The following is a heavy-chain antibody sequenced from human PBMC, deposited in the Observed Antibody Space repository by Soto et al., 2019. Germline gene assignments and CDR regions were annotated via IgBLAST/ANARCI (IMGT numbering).Heavy chain of an antibody. CDR2: IYSGGST. J-gene: IGHJ6*03. CDR1: GFTVSSNY. D-gene: IGHD2-15*01. V-gene: IGHV3-66*01. Sequence: GESLKISCAASGFTVSSNYMSWVRQAPGKGLEWVSVIYSGGSTYYADSVKGRFTISRDNSKNTLYLQMNSLRAEDTAVYYCARGEWRGYCSGGSCYSPYYYYYYMDVWGKGTTVTVSS. CDR3: ARGEWRGYCSGGSCYSPYYYYYYMDV.